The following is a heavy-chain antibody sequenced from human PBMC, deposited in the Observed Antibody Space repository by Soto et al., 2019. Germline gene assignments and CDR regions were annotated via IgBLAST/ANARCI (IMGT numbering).Heavy chain of an antibody. CDR1: GFTFSSYA. Sequence: EVQLLESGGGLVQPGGSLRLSCAASGFTFSSYAMSWVRQAPGKGLEWVSVISGSGGSIDYADSVRGRFTISRDNSKNTLYLQINSLRAEDTAVYYCAKDGSPVVITFDSWGQGTRVYVSS. CDR2: ISGSGGSI. V-gene: IGHV3-23*01. CDR3: AKDGSPVVITFDS. J-gene: IGHJ4*02. D-gene: IGHD3-22*01.